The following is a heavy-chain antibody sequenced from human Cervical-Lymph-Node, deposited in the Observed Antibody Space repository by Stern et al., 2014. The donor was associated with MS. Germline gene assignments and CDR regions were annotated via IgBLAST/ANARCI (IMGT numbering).Heavy chain of an antibody. CDR1: GYTFTSYY. CDR2: INPSGGST. V-gene: IGHV1-46*01. D-gene: IGHD2-15*01. CDR3: ARGVVVADLYNWFDP. Sequence: VQLVESGAEVKKPGASVKVSCKASGYTFTSYYMHWVRQAPGQGLEWMGIINPSGGSTSYAQKFQGRVTMTRDTSTSTVYMELSSLRSEDTAVYYCARGVVVADLYNWFDPWGQGTLVTVSS. J-gene: IGHJ5*02.